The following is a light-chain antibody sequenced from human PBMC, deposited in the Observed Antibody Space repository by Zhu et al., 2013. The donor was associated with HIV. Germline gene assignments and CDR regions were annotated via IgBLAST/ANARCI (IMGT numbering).Light chain of an antibody. CDR3: QEYDTYRYN. CDR2: AAS. Sequence: DIQMTQSPSSLSASVGDRISITCRASQGIRFDLGWYQQKPGKAPTRLIYAASTLQLGVPSRFSGSGSGTEFTLTVNSLQPDDFATYLCQEYDTYRYNFGQGTKLEIK. V-gene: IGKV1-17*01. CDR1: QGIRFD. J-gene: IGKJ2*01.